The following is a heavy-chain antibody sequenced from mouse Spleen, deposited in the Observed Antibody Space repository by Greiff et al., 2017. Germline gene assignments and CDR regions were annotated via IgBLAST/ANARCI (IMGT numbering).Heavy chain of an antibody. J-gene: IGHJ4*01. CDR2: IDPANGNT. CDR3: ARDYDYPYYYAMDY. D-gene: IGHD2-4*01. Sequence: VQLKESGAELVKPGASVKLSCTASGFNIKDTYMHWVKQRPEQGLEWIGRIDPANGNTKYDPKFQGKATITADTSSNTAYLQLSSLTSEDTAVYYCARDYDYPYYYAMDYWGQGTSVTVSS. V-gene: IGHV14-3*02. CDR1: GFNIKDTY.